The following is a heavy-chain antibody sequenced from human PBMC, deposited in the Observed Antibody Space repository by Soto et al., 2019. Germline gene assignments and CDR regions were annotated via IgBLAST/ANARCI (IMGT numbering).Heavy chain of an antibody. CDR3: ARGSPHSGYDWYYYYYMDV. CDR1: GGSFSGYY. V-gene: IGHV4-34*01. Sequence: QVQLQQWGAGLLKPSETLSLTCAVYGGSFSGYYWSWIRQPPGKGLEWIGEINHSGSTNYNPSLKSRVTISVDTSKNQFSLKLSSVTAADTAVYYCARGSPHSGYDWYYYYYMDVWGKGTTVTVSS. J-gene: IGHJ6*03. CDR2: INHSGST. D-gene: IGHD5-12*01.